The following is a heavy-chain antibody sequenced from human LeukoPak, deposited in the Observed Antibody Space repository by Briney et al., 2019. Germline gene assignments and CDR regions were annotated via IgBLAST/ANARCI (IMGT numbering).Heavy chain of an antibody. CDR3: ARVAVPAAIVGLRFDP. CDR2: IYYSGST. Sequence: ASETLSLTCTVSGGSISSGDYYWSWIRQPPGKGLEWIGYIYYSGSTYYNPSLKSRVTISVDTSKNQFSLKLSSETAADTAVYYCARVAVPAAIVGLRFDPWGQGTLVTVSS. CDR1: GGSISSGDYY. V-gene: IGHV4-30-4*01. D-gene: IGHD2-2*02. J-gene: IGHJ5*02.